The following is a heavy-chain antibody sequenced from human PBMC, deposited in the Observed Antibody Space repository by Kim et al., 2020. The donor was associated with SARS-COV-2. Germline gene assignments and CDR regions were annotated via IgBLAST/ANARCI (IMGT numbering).Heavy chain of an antibody. V-gene: IGHV4-34*01. Sequence: SETLSLTCAVYGGSFSGYYWSWIRQPPGKGLEWIGEINHSGSTNYNPSHKSRVTISVDTSKNQFSLKLSSVTAADTAVYYFARVPRGWTAGTGYFDYWGQGTLVTVSS. D-gene: IGHD6-13*01. CDR3: ARVPRGWTAGTGYFDY. CDR2: INHSGST. J-gene: IGHJ4*02. CDR1: GGSFSGYY.